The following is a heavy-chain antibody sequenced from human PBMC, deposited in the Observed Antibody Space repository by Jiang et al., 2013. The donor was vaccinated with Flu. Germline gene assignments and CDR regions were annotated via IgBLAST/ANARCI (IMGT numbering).Heavy chain of an antibody. CDR1: GYSISSGYY. CDR2: INHSGST. J-gene: IGHJ5*02. V-gene: IGHV4-34*01. Sequence: LLKPSETLSLTCTVSGYSISSGYYWSWIRQPPGKGLEWIGEINHSGSTNYNPSLKSRVTISVDTSKNQFSLKLSSVTAADTAVYYCARGAPRRYWFDPWGQGTLVTVSS. CDR3: ARGAPRRYWFDP.